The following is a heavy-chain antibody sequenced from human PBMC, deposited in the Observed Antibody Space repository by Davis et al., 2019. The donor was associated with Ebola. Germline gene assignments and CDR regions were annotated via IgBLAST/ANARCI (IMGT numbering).Heavy chain of an antibody. J-gene: IGHJ5*02. CDR2: INHSGST. V-gene: IGHV4-34*01. Sequence: MPGGSLRLSCAVYGGSFSGYYWSWIRQPPGKGLEWIGEINHSGSTNYNPSLKSRVTISVDTSKNQFSLKLSSVTAADTAVYYCARVGYDFWSGYNNWFDPWGQGTLVTVSS. CDR3: ARVGYDFWSGYNNWFDP. CDR1: GGSFSGYY. D-gene: IGHD3-3*01.